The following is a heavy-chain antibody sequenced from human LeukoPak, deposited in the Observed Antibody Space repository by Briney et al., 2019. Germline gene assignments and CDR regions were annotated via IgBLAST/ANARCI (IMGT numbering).Heavy chain of an antibody. J-gene: IGHJ6*02. CDR3: ARYCTVGSCHPYYYYGMDV. D-gene: IGHD2-15*01. CDR2: INHSGST. CDR1: GGSFSGYY. V-gene: IGHV4-34*01. Sequence: PSETLSLTCAVYGGSFSGYYWSWIRQPPGKGLEWIGEINHSGSTNYNPSLKSRVTISVDTSKNQFSLKLSSVTAEDTAVYYCARYCTVGSCHPYYYYGMDVWGQGTTVTVSS.